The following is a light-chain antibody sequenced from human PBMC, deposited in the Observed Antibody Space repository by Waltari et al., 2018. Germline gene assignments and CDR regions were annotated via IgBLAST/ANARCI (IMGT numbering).Light chain of an antibody. V-gene: IGLV2-11*01. CDR3: CSYTAPYVV. CDR1: TTDVGGYNS. J-gene: IGLJ2*01. CDR2: DVN. Sequence: QSALTQPRPVSGSPGQSVATSCTAPTTDVGGYNSVSRNQQHPGKAPKLIIYDVNKRPSGFPDRSSGSKSGNTASLTISGLHSEEEADYYCCSYTAPYVVFGGGTKVTVL.